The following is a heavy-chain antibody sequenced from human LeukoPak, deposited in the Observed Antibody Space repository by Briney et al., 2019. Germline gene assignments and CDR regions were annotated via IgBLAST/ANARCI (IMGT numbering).Heavy chain of an antibody. CDR1: GFTFSSYS. V-gene: IGHV3-21*01. Sequence: PGGSLRLSCAASGFTFSSYSMNWVRQAPGKGLEWVSSISSSSSYIYYEDSVKGRFTISRDNAKNSLYLQMNSLRAEDTAVYYCARGGLGYFDYWGQGTLVTVSS. CDR2: ISSSSSYI. J-gene: IGHJ4*02. D-gene: IGHD3/OR15-3a*01. CDR3: ARGGLGYFDY.